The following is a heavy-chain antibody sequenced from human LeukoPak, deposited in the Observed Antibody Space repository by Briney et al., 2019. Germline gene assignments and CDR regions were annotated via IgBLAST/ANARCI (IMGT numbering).Heavy chain of an antibody. V-gene: IGHV4-59*08. CDR2: IYYSGST. J-gene: IGHJ4*02. CDR1: GGSISSYY. Sequence: PSETLSLTCTVSGGSISSYYWSWIRQPPGKGLEWIGYIYYSGSTNYNPSLKSRVTISVDTSKNQFSLKLSSVTAADTAVYYCARHPFGGGYRSGGSCYIDYWGQGTLVTVSS. CDR3: ARHPFGGGYRSGGSCYIDY. D-gene: IGHD2-15*01.